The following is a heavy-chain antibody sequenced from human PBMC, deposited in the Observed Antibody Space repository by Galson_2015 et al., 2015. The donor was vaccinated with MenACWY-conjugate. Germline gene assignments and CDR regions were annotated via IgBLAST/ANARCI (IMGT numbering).Heavy chain of an antibody. J-gene: IGHJ6*02. D-gene: IGHD1-26*01. V-gene: IGHV5-51*01. CDR3: ARHPPGGRGMDV. Sequence: QSGAEVKKPGESLQISCKGSGYNFIPYWIGWVRQMPGKGLKWVGLISPIDSKTRYSPAFEGHVTISADNSITTAYLQWNSLQASDTAMYFCARHPPGGRGMDVWGQGTTVTVSS. CDR2: ISPIDSKT. CDR1: GYNFIPYW.